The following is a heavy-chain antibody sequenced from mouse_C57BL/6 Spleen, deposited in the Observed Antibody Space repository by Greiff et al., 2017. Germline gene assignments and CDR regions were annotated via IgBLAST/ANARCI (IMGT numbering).Heavy chain of an antibody. D-gene: IGHD1-1*01. CDR3: ARLSSYDAMDY. CDR2: ISNGGGST. V-gene: IGHV5-12*01. CDR1: GFTFSDYY. J-gene: IGHJ4*01. Sequence: EVKVVESGGGLVQPGGSLKLSCAASGFTFSDYYMYWVRQTPEKRLEWVAYISNGGGSTYYPDTVQGRFTISRDNAKNTLYLQMSSLKSEDTAMYYCARLSSYDAMDYWGQGTSVTVSS.